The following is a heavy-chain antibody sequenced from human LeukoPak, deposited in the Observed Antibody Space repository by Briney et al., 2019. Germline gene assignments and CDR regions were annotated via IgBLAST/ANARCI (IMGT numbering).Heavy chain of an antibody. CDR2: MHHTGRA. CDR3: ARGRRGWYRFGFDY. Sequence: PSETLSLTCAVSGDSISSENWWSWARQPPEKGLEWIGEMHHTGRANYNSSFKSRVTISLDKSRNQISLELNSVTAADTAVYYCARGRRGWYRFGFDYWGQGTLVTVSS. J-gene: IGHJ4*02. V-gene: IGHV4-4*02. CDR1: GDSISSENW. D-gene: IGHD6-19*01.